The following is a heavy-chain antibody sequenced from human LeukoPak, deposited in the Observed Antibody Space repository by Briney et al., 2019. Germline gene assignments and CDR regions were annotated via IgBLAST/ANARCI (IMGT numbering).Heavy chain of an antibody. V-gene: IGHV3-73*01. Sequence: GGSLRLSCTASGFTFSGSTLHWVRQASGKGLEWVGHIRSKANSYATAYAESVKGRFSISRDDPKNTAYLQMNSLNTEDTAVYYCARLAYRNSWYFPEEYWGQGTLVTVSS. CDR1: GFTFSGST. CDR2: IRSKANSYAT. CDR3: ARLAYRNSWYFPEEY. D-gene: IGHD6-13*01. J-gene: IGHJ4*02.